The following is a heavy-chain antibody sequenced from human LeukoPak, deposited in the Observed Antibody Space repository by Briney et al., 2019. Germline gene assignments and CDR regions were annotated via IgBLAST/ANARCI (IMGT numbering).Heavy chain of an antibody. CDR1: GGTFSSYA. Sequence: SVKVSCKASGGTFSSYAISWVRQAPGKGLEWTGGIIPIYGTANYAQKFQGRVTITADESTSTAYMELSSLRSEDTAVYYCARTGTTGIQFDPWGQGTLVTVSS. D-gene: IGHD1-1*01. J-gene: IGHJ5*02. CDR3: ARTGTTGIQFDP. CDR2: IIPIYGTA. V-gene: IGHV1-69*13.